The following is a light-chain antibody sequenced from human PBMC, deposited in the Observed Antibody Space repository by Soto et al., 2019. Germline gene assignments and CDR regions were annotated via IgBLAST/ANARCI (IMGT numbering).Light chain of an antibody. CDR1: QSVSSN. CDR2: GAS. Sequence: EILLTQSPATLSVSPGERATLSCRASQSVSSNLAWYQQKPGQAPRLLIYGASTRATAIPARFSGSGSGTEFTLTISRLQSEDFAVYYCQQYNNWPVTFGQGTKVDI. J-gene: IGKJ1*01. V-gene: IGKV3-15*01. CDR3: QQYNNWPVT.